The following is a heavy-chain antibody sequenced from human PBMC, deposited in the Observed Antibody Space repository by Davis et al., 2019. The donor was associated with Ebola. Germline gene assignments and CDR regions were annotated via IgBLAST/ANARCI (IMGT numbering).Heavy chain of an antibody. J-gene: IGHJ4*02. V-gene: IGHV3-48*04. CDR2: ISSSSSTI. CDR1: GFTFSSYS. Sequence: PGGSLRLSCAASGFTFSSYSMNWVRQAPGKGLEWVSYISSSSSTIYYADSVKGRFTISRDNAKNSLYLQMNSLRAEDTAVYYCAKIYRPLYSGSYSSDGLFNWGQGTLVTVSS. CDR3: AKIYRPLYSGSYSSDGLFN. D-gene: IGHD1-26*01.